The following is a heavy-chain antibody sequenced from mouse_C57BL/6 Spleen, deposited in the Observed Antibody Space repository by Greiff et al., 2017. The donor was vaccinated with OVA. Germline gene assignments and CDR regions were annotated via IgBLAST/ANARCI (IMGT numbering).Heavy chain of an antibody. CDR3: ARREGDYYGRRAWFAY. D-gene: IGHD1-1*01. J-gene: IGHJ3*01. Sequence: QVQLQQPGAELVKPGASVKLSCKASGYTFTSYWMQWVKQRPGQGLEWIGEIDPSDSYTTSNQKFKGKATLTVDTSSSTAYMQLSSLTSEDYAVYYCARREGDYYGRRAWFAYWGQGTLVTVSA. V-gene: IGHV1-50*01. CDR1: GYTFTSYW. CDR2: IDPSDSYT.